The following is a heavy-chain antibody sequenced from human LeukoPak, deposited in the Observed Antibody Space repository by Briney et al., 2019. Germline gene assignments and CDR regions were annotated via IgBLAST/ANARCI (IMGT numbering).Heavy chain of an antibody. Sequence: GGSLRLSCAASGFTFSSYWMHWVRQAPGKGLVWVSRINSDGSSTSYADSVKGRFTISRDNAKNTLYLQMNSLRAEDTAVYYCARRGPSGYYAHFDYWGQGTLVTVSS. CDR1: GFTFSSYW. D-gene: IGHD3-22*01. V-gene: IGHV3-74*01. CDR2: INSDGSST. CDR3: ARRGPSGYYAHFDY. J-gene: IGHJ4*02.